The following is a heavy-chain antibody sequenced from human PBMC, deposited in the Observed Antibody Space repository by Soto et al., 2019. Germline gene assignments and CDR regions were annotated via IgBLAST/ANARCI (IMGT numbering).Heavy chain of an antibody. Sequence: QVQLVESGGGVVQPGRSLRLSCAASGFTFSSYGMHWVRQAPGKGLEWVAVIWYDGSNKYYADSVKGRFTISRDNSKNTLYLQMTSLRAEDTAVYYCARGAYCSGGSCYPWYFDYWGQGTLVTVSS. CDR3: ARGAYCSGGSCYPWYFDY. D-gene: IGHD2-15*01. CDR2: IWYDGSNK. J-gene: IGHJ4*02. CDR1: GFTFSSYG. V-gene: IGHV3-33*01.